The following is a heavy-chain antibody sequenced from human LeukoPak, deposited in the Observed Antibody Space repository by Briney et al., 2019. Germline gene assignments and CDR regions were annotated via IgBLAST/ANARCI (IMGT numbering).Heavy chain of an antibody. Sequence: PSETLSLTCTVSGGSLSSSSYYWGWIRQPPGKGLEWIGSIYYSGSTYYNPSLKSRVTISVDTSKNQFSLKLSSVTAADTAVYYCARHGQLGFDYWGQGTLVTVSS. CDR1: GGSLSSSSYY. V-gene: IGHV4-39*01. D-gene: IGHD1-1*01. CDR3: ARHGQLGFDY. J-gene: IGHJ4*02. CDR2: IYYSGST.